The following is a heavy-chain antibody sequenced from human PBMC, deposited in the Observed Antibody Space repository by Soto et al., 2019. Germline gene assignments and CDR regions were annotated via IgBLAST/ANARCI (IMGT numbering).Heavy chain of an antibody. Sequence: QVQLVQSGAEVKKPGASVKVSCKASGYTFTSYAMHWVRQAPGQRLEWMGWINAGNGNTKYSQKFQGRVTITRDTSASTAYMELSSLRSEDTAVYYCARDPQGYDFWSGYYFDSWGQGTLVTVSS. CDR2: INAGNGNT. CDR1: GYTFTSYA. D-gene: IGHD3-3*01. V-gene: IGHV1-3*01. CDR3: ARDPQGYDFWSGYYFDS. J-gene: IGHJ4*02.